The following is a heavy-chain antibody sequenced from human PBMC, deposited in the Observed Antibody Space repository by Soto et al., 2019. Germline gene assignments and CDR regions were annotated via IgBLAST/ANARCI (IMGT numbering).Heavy chain of an antibody. CDR2: INHSVNN. D-gene: IGHD3-9*01. CDR3: ARGGTNDWQVAFDI. V-gene: IGHV4-34*01. J-gene: IGHJ3*02. CDR1: GGCFSTYY. Sequence: XASLSLTCVVCGGCFSTYYYNGIRQSPGKGLEWIGEINHSVNNNYSPSLKSRVTMSLDTSKNQFSLKLTSVTAADTAVYYCARGGTNDWQVAFDIWGQGTMVTVSS.